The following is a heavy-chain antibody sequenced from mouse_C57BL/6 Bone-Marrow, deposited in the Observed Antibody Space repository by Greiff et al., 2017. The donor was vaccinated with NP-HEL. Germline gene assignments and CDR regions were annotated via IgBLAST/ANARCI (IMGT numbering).Heavy chain of an antibody. J-gene: IGHJ3*01. CDR1: GYTFTSYW. CDR3: ARSQLRLRWFAY. D-gene: IGHD3-2*02. Sequence: VQLQQPGAELVKPGASVKLSCKASGYTFTSYWMHWVKQRPGQGLEWIGMIHPNSGSTNYNENFKSKATLTVDKSSSTAYMQLSSLTSEDSAVYYCARSQLRLRWFAYWGQGTLVTVSA. V-gene: IGHV1-64*01. CDR2: IHPNSGST.